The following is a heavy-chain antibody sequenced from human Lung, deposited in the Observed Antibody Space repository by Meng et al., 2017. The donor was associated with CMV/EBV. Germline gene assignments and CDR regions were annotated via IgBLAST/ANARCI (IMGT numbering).Heavy chain of an antibody. CDR3: TSLYLAV. J-gene: IGHJ4*02. Sequence: GEXLKIPRAASGFSFSNFWMHWVRQAPGKGLVWVSRININGRTTNYADSVKGRFTISRDKAKKTLYQQMDSLRAEDAGVYDCTSLYLAVWGQGTLVTVSS. CDR2: ININGRTT. CDR1: GFSFSNFW. V-gene: IGHV3-74*01. D-gene: IGHD2-8*01.